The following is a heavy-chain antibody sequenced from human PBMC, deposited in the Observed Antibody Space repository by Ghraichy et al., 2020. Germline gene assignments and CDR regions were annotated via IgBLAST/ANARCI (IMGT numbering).Heavy chain of an antibody. CDR1: GYTFTSYG. V-gene: IGHV1-18*01. J-gene: IGHJ4*02. CDR2: ISAYNGNT. Sequence: ASVKDSCKASGYTFTSYGISWVRQAPGQGLEWMGWISAYNGNTNYAQKLQGRVTMTTDTSTSTAYMELRRLRSDDTAVYYCARVVLDSSGYYYLRYFDYWGQGTLVTVSS. CDR3: ARVVLDSSGYYYLRYFDY. D-gene: IGHD3-22*01.